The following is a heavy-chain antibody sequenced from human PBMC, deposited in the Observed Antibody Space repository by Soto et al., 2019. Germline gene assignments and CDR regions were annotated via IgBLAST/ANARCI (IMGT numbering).Heavy chain of an antibody. V-gene: IGHV1-18*01. D-gene: IGHD3-16*01. CDR1: GYSFQRYG. CDR3: ARDSPRSGLLGGNY. J-gene: IGHJ4*02. CDR2: IIAFNFDT. Sequence: GASVKVSCKASGYSFQRYGISLVRQAPVQVLELVVWIIAFNFDTKYSQRLQDRFSITTYTSTYTSHIELMILISDYTSIYYCARDSPRSGLLGGNYWGQGTMVTVSS.